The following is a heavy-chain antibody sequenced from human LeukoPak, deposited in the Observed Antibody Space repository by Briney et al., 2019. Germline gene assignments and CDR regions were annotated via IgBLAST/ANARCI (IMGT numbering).Heavy chain of an antibody. V-gene: IGHV1-2*02. Sequence: ASVKVSCKASGYTFTGYYMHWVRQAPGQGLEWMGWINPNSGGTNNAQKFQGRVTMTRDTSISTAYMELSRLRSDDTAVYYCARARTRQGPDYWGQGTLVTVSS. CDR3: ARARTRQGPDY. CDR1: GYTFTGYY. J-gene: IGHJ4*02. CDR2: INPNSGGT.